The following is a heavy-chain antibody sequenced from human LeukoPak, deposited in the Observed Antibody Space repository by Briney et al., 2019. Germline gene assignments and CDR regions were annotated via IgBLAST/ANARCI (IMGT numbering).Heavy chain of an antibody. CDR2: IIPIFGTA. CDR3: ASGAPKYCTNGVCYSDYFDY. Sequence: SVKVSCKASVGTFSSYAISWVRQAPGQGLEWMGGIIPIFGTANYAQKFQGRVTITADESTSTAYMELSSLRSEDTAVYYCASGAPKYCTNGVCYSDYFDYWGQGTLVTVSS. CDR1: VGTFSSYA. D-gene: IGHD2-8*01. V-gene: IGHV1-69*13. J-gene: IGHJ4*02.